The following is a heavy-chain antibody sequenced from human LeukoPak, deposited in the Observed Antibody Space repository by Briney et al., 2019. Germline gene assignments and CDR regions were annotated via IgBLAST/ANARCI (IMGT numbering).Heavy chain of an antibody. J-gene: IGHJ4*02. CDR2: ISSSGSTI. Sequence: GGSLRLSCAASGFTFSSYEMNWVRQAPGKGLEWVSYISSSGSTIYYADSVKGRFTISRDNAKNSLYLQMNSLRAEDTAVYYCARADYGSGSYDYWGQGTLVTVSS. CDR3: ARADYGSGSYDY. D-gene: IGHD3-10*01. CDR1: GFTFSSYE. V-gene: IGHV3-48*03.